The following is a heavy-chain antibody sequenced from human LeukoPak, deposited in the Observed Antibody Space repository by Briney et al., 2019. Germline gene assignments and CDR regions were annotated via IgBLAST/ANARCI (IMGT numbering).Heavy chain of an antibody. J-gene: IGHJ3*02. V-gene: IGHV3-74*01. CDR3: ARGGRDTSGYYYGPANHDAFDI. Sequence: AGGSLRLSCAASGFTFSSYWMHWVRQAPGKGLVWVSHLNSDGTTTRYADSVKGRFSIARDNAKNTLYLHMNSLRAEDTAVYYCARGGRDTSGYYYGPANHDAFDIWGQGTMVTVSS. D-gene: IGHD3-22*01. CDR2: LNSDGTTT. CDR1: GFTFSSYW.